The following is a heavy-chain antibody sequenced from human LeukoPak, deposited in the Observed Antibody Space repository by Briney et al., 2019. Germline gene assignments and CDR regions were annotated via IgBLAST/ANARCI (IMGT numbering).Heavy chain of an antibody. V-gene: IGHV4-31*03. CDR3: AARAAAGTDDAFDI. J-gene: IGHJ3*02. CDR2: IYYSGGT. CDR1: GGSISSGGYY. D-gene: IGHD6-13*01. Sequence: PSETLSLTCTVSGGSISSGGYYWSWIRQHPGKGLEWIGYIYYSGGTYYNPSLKSRVTISVDTSKNQFSLKLSSVTAADTAVYYCAARAAAGTDDAFDIWGQGTMVTVSS.